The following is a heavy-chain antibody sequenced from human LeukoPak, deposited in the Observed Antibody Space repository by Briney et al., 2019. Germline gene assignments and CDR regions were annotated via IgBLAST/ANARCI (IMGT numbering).Heavy chain of an antibody. D-gene: IGHD1-1*01. V-gene: IGHV4-59*01. CDR3: VANGLLTCGTTGAEY. CDR2: IYYSGGA. J-gene: IGHJ4*02. CDR1: GDSISSYY. Sequence: SETLSLTCTVSGDSISSYYWSWIRQSPGKGLEWIGYIYYSGGASYNPSLKSRVTISVDTSKNQFSLKMTSMTAADTAVYYCVANGLLTCGTTGAEYWGQGTLVTVSS.